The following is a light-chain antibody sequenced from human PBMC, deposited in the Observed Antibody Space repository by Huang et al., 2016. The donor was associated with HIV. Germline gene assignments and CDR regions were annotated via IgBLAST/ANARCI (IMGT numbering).Light chain of an antibody. CDR3: QQYFTTPLA. CDR1: QAISNS. CDR2: AAS. Sequence: IQMTQSPSSLSASVGDRVTITCRASQAISNSLVWYQQKPGKAPNLLLFAASRLDSGVPSRFRGSGSGTDYTLTISSLQPEDFATYYCQQYFTTPLAFGGGTKVEIK. J-gene: IGKJ4*01. V-gene: IGKV1-NL1*01.